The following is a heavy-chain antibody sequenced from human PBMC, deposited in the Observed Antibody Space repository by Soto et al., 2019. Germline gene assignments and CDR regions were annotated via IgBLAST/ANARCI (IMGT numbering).Heavy chain of an antibody. CDR2: IYSGGST. CDR3: ARALLPHDAFDI. Sequence: EVQLVEAGGGLVQPGGSLRLSCAASGFTVSSNYMSWVRQAPGKGLEWVSVIYSGGSTYYADSVKGRFTISRDNSKNTLYLQMNSLRAEDTAVYYCARALLPHDAFDIWGQGTMVTVSS. J-gene: IGHJ3*02. CDR1: GFTVSSNY. V-gene: IGHV3-66*01.